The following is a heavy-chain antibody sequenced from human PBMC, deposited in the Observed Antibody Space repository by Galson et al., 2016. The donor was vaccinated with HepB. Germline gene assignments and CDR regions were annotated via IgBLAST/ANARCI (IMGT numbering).Heavy chain of an antibody. CDR3: AKKGRWHYAAPYYFDS. J-gene: IGHJ4*02. D-gene: IGHD1-7*01. CDR1: GGSFSGYY. V-gene: IGHV4-34*01. Sequence: ETLSLTCAVHGGSFSGYYWNWIRQPAGKGPEWIGEINHSGSTNYNPSLKGRVTISVDMSKNQFSLRLNSVTAADTAVYYCAKKGRWHYAAPYYFDSWGRGTQVTVSS. CDR2: INHSGST.